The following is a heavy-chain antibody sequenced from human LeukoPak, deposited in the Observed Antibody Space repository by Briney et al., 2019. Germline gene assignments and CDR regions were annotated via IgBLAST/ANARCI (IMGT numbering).Heavy chain of an antibody. V-gene: IGHV3-43*02. CDR1: GFTIGPYA. J-gene: IGHJ6*02. Sequence: GGALRLSCAASGFTIGPYAMYWVRQGPGRGLEWVSVIKADGSGTFYADSVRGRFTTSRDDSKNSLYLQMNSLTSEDTALYYCATWAFYHNLDVWGQGTTVIVSS. CDR3: ATWAFYHNLDV. CDR2: IKADGSGT. D-gene: IGHD2/OR15-2a*01.